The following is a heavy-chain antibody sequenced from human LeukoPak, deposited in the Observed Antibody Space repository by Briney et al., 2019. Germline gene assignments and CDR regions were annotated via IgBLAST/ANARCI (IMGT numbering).Heavy chain of an antibody. CDR3: ARDLQDWIYGTYYYYGMDV. CDR2: ISSSGSTI. Sequence: GGSLRLSCAASGFTFSDYYMSWIRQAPGKGLEWVSYISSSGSTIYYADSVKGRFTISRDNAKNSLYLQMNSLRAEDTAVYYCARDLQDWIYGTYYYYGMDVWGQGTTVTVSS. J-gene: IGHJ6*02. V-gene: IGHV3-11*01. CDR1: GFTFSDYY. D-gene: IGHD1-7*01.